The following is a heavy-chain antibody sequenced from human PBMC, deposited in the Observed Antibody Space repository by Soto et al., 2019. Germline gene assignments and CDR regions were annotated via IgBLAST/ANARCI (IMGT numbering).Heavy chain of an antibody. D-gene: IGHD1-26*01. CDR3: ARGLNSFDY. V-gene: IGHV3-72*01. CDR2: SRNKANGYTT. J-gene: IGHJ4*02. CDR1: GFTLSDRY. Sequence: EVQLVESGVGLVQPGGSLRLSCAASGFTLSDRYMDWVRQAPGRGLAWVGRSRNKANGYTTEYAASVKGRFTVSRDESKNSLYLQMNSLKTEDTAVYYCARGLNSFDYWDQGTLVTVSS.